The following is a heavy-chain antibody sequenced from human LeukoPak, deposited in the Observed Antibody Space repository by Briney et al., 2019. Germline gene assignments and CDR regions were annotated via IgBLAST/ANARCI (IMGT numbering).Heavy chain of an antibody. D-gene: IGHD3-10*01. Sequence: ASVKVSCKASGYTFTSYGISWVRQAPGQGLEWMGWISAYNGNTNYAQKLQGRVTMTTDTSTSTAYMELRSLRSDDTAVYYCATPSYYGLYYYGMDVWGQGTTVTVSS. J-gene: IGHJ6*02. CDR3: ATPSYYGLYYYGMDV. CDR2: ISAYNGNT. CDR1: GYTFTSYG. V-gene: IGHV1-18*01.